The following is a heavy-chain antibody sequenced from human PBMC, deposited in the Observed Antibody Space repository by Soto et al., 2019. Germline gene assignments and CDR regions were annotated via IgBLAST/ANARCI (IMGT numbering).Heavy chain of an antibody. CDR3: ATGYYYYYGMDV. CDR2: IIPIFGTA. J-gene: IGHJ6*04. CDR1: GGTFSRYA. Sequence: SVKGSCRASGGTFSRYAISWVRHAPGQGLEWMGGIIPIFGTANYAQKFQGRVTITADESTSTAYMELSSLRSEDTAVYYCATGYYYYYGMDVWGKGTTITVSS. V-gene: IGHV1-69*13.